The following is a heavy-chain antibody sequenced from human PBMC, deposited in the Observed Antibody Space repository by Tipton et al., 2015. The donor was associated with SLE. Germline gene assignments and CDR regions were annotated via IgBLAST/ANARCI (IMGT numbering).Heavy chain of an antibody. CDR1: GFTFSSYE. CDR2: ISSSGSTI. V-gene: IGHV3-48*03. D-gene: IGHD4-23*01. J-gene: IGHJ3*02. CDR3: ARGGNSGAFDI. Sequence: LSLTCAASGFTFSSYEMNWVRQAPGKGLEWVSYISSSGSTIYYADSVKGRFTISRDNAKNSLYLQMNSLRAEDTAVYYCARGGNSGAFDIWGQGTMVTVSS.